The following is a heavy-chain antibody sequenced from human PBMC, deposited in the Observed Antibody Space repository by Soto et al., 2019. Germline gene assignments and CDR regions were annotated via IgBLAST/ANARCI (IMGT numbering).Heavy chain of an antibody. J-gene: IGHJ3*02. V-gene: IGHV1-69*13. CDR2: IIPIFGTA. Sequence: ASVKVSCKASGGTFSSYAISWVRQAPGQGLEWMGGIIPIFGTANYAQKFQGRVTITADESTSTAYMELSSLRSEDTAVYYCARGNTAMATKGNAFDIWGQGTMGTVS. D-gene: IGHD5-18*01. CDR3: ARGNTAMATKGNAFDI. CDR1: GGTFSSYA.